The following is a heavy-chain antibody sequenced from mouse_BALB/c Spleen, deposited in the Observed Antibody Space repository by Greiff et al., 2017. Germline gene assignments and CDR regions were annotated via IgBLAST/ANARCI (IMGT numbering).Heavy chain of an antibody. CDR1: GYTFTSYY. CDR3: TLTGTTAY. Sequence: VQLQQSGAELVKPGASVKLSCKASGYTFTSYYMYWVKQRPGQGLEWIGEINPSNGGTNFNEKFKSKATLTVDKSSSTAYMQLSSLTSEDSAVYYCTLTGTTAYWGQGTLVTVSA. CDR2: INPSNGGT. D-gene: IGHD4-1*01. J-gene: IGHJ3*01. V-gene: IGHV1S16*01.